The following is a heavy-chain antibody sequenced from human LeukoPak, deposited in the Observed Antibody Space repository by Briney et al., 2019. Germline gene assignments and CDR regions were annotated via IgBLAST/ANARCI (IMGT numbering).Heavy chain of an antibody. D-gene: IGHD3-22*01. V-gene: IGHV3-23*01. Sequence: GGSLKLSCVASGFTISAYAMSWVRQGPAQGLGRVSSISGDSANAYSADSVKGRLTISRDNSRNTLYLQMNSLRAEDTAVYYCAKGLEEGSGTRLLDYWGQGTLVTVSS. CDR3: AKGLEEGSGTRLLDY. J-gene: IGHJ4*02. CDR2: ISGDSANA. CDR1: GFTISAYA.